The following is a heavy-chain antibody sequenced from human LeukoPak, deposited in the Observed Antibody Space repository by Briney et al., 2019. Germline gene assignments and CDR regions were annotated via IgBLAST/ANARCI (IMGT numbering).Heavy chain of an antibody. CDR3: AREKDDGFDI. CDR2: ISSSSSHT. Sequence: GGSLRLSCAASGFTLSDHYMSWIRQAPGKGLEWVSYISSSSSHTTYADSVKGRFTISRDNAKNSLYLQMDSLRAEDTAVYYCAREKDDGFDIWGQGTMVTVSS. J-gene: IGHJ3*02. V-gene: IGHV3-11*05. CDR1: GFTLSDHY.